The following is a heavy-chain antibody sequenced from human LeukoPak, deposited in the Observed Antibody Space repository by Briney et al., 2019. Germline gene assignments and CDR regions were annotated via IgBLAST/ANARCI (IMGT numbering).Heavy chain of an antibody. D-gene: IGHD6-19*01. CDR1: GGTFSSYA. CDR2: IIPIFGTT. CDR3: ASLQRKIAVPGIDAFDI. V-gene: IGHV1-69*06. J-gene: IGHJ3*02. Sequence: SVKVSCKASGGTFSSYAISWVRQAPGQGLEWMGGIIPIFGTTNYAQKFQGRVTLNADKSTSTAYMEVSSLRSEDTAVYYCASLQRKIAVPGIDAFDIWGQGTMVTVSS.